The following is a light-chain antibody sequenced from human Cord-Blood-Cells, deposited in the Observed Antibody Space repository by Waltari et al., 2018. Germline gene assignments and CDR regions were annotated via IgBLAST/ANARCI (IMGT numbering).Light chain of an antibody. Sequence: RMTQSPSSFSASTGDRVTITCRASQGISSYLAWYQQKPGKAPKLLIYAASTLQSGVPSRFSGSGSGTDFTLTISCLQSEDFATYYCQQYYSYPKTFGQGTKVEIK. V-gene: IGKV1-8*01. CDR3: QQYYSYPKT. CDR1: QGISSY. J-gene: IGKJ1*01. CDR2: AAS.